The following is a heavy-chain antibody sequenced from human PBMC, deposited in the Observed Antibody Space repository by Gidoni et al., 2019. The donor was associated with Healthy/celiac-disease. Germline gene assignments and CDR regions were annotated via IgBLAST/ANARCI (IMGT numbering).Heavy chain of an antibody. CDR3: ARASRGDIVVVVAAYAFAI. CDR2: IYYSGST. Sequence: QVQLQESGPGLVKPSQTLSLTRTVSGGSSSSGGYYWSWNRQHRGKGLEWIGYIYYSGSTYYNPSLKSRVTISVDTSKNQSSLKLSSVTAADTAVYYCARASRGDIVVVVAAYAFAIWGKGTMVTVSS. J-gene: IGHJ3*02. V-gene: IGHV4-31*03. CDR1: GGSSSSGGYY. D-gene: IGHD2-15*01.